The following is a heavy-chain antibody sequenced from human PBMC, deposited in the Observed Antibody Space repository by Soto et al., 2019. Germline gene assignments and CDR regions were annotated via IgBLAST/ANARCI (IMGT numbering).Heavy chain of an antibody. J-gene: IGHJ4*02. D-gene: IGHD1-26*01. CDR2: INTCNGNI. V-gene: IGHV1-18*01. CDR3: ARERGGYKYFDP. Sequence: QVQLVQSGAEVKKPGASVKVSCKVSGYTFTSYGISWVRQAPGQGLEWMGWINTCNGNINYAQKLQGKVTMTPDTPPGSAYVELRSQSSDDTALYCCARERGGYKYFDPWGQGTLVTVSS. CDR1: GYTFTSYG.